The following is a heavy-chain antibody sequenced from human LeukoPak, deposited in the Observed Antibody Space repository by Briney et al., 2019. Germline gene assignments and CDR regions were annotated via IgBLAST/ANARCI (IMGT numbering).Heavy chain of an antibody. CDR3: ASSSGSYFVY. J-gene: IGHJ4*02. CDR2: IYYSGST. CDR1: GGSISSSSYY. D-gene: IGHD1-26*01. Sequence: SETLSLTCTVSGGSISSSSYYWGWIRQPPGKGLEWIGSIYYSGSTYYNPSLKSRVTISVDTSKNQFSLKLSSVTAADTAVYYCASSSGSYFVYWGQGTLVTVSS. V-gene: IGHV4-39*01.